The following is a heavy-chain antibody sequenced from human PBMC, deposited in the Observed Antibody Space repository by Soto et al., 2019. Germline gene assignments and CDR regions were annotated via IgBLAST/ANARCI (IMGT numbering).Heavy chain of an antibody. D-gene: IGHD3-9*01. J-gene: IGHJ6*02. CDR2: INHSGST. V-gene: IGHV4-34*01. CDR1: GGSFSGYY. Sequence: SETLSLTCAVYGGSFSGYYWSWIRQPPGKGLEWIGEINHSGSTNYNPALKSRVTISVDTSKNQFSLKLSSVTAADTAVYYCARVPRPPYDIVTGYYYYYGMDVWGQGTTVTVSS. CDR3: ARVPRPPYDIVTGYYYYYGMDV.